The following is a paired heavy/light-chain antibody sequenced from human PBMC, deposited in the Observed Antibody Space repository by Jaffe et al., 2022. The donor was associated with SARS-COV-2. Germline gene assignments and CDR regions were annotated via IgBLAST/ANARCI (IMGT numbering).Heavy chain of an antibody. CDR1: GGSLSSGSSY. V-gene: IGHV4-61*02. Sequence: QVHLQESGPGLVKPSQTLSLTCTVSGGSLSSGSSYWSWIRQPAGEGLEWIGRISSSGSTNYNPSLQSRVTISVDTSKNQFSLKLRSVTAADTAVYYCAREGASGWWGYNWFDPWGQGTLVTVSS. J-gene: IGHJ5*02. CDR3: AREGASGWWGYNWFDP. D-gene: IGHD6-19*01. CDR2: ISSSGST.
Light chain of an antibody. J-gene: IGLJ3*02. CDR2: RSS. Sequence: QSVLTQPTSVSGAPGQRVSISCTGGSSNIGAGYDVHWYQHLPGTAPKLLIYRSSNRPSGVPDRFSGSKSGTSASLAISGLQSEDEADYYCQSYDSRSGWVFGGGTMLTVL. CDR3: QSYDSRSGWV. CDR1: SSNIGAGYD. V-gene: IGLV1-40*01.